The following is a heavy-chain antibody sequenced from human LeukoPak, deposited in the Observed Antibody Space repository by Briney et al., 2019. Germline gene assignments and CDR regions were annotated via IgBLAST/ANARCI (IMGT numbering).Heavy chain of an antibody. J-gene: IGHJ5*02. CDR2: IYYRGST. CDR3: AREGRDYDSSGYYDWYDP. CDR1: GVSISSGGYC. D-gene: IGHD3-22*01. Sequence: TSETLSLTCTVSGVSISSGGYCWSWIRQHPGKGLEWIGYIYYRGSTYYNPSLKNRVTTSVATSKNQFYLKLSSVTAADKAVYYCAREGRDYDSSGYYDWYDPWGQGTLVTVSS. V-gene: IGHV4-31*03.